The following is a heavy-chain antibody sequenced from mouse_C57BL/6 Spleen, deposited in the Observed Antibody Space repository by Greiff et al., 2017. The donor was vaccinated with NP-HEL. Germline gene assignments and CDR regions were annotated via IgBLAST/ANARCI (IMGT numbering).Heavy chain of an antibody. D-gene: IGHD2-1*01. CDR3: ARGGNYKDYYAMDY. CDR2: IHPNSGST. CDR1: GYTFTSYW. J-gene: IGHJ4*01. Sequence: QVQLQQPGAELVKPGASVKLSCKASGYTFTSYWMHWVKQRPGQGLEWIGMIHPNSGSTNYNEKFKSKATLTVDKSFSTAYMQLSSLTSEDSAVYYCARGGNYKDYYAMDYWGQGTSVTVSS. V-gene: IGHV1-64*01.